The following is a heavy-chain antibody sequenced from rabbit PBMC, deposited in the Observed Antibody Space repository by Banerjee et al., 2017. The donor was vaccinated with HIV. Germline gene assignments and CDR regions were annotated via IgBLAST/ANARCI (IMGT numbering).Heavy chain of an antibody. CDR2: IDTGSGST. CDR1: GFSFGSSYY. Sequence: QSLEESGGDLVKPGASLTLTCTASGFSFGSSYYMCWVRQAPGKGLEWIGCIDTGSGSTYYANWSKGRFTISKTSSTTVTLQMTSLTAADTATYFCARGYVAYADYFNLWGPGTLVTVS. V-gene: IGHV1S40*01. D-gene: IGHD6-1*01. J-gene: IGHJ4*01. CDR3: ARGYVAYADYFNL.